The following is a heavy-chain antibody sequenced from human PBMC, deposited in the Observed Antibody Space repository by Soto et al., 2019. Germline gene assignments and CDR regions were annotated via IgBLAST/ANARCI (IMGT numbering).Heavy chain of an antibody. J-gene: IGHJ4*02. CDR3: ATLWLVSVGEAIDD. Sequence: QVQLVQSGAEVKKPGASVKVSCKASGYTFTSYYMHWVRQAPGQGLEWMGIINPSGGSTSYAQKLQGRVTMSRDTSTSTVYMELGGLRSEDTAVYYCATLWLVSVGEAIDDWGQGTLGTVSS. V-gene: IGHV1-46*01. CDR2: INPSGGST. D-gene: IGHD6-19*01. CDR1: GYTFTSYY.